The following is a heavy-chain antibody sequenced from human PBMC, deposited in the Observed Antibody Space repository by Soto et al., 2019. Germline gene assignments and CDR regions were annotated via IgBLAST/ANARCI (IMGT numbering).Heavy chain of an antibody. V-gene: IGHV3-23*01. CDR3: AKEKNFWSETTAFDS. J-gene: IGHJ5*01. CDR1: SFTFNMSA. D-gene: IGHD3-3*01. CDR2: ISRSGGST. Sequence: EVQMLESGGDLVQPGGSLRLSCADSSFTFNMSAMSWFRQAPGKGLEWVSGISRSGGSTYYTDSVNGRFTISRDNSKNTLLLQMDRLSAEDTAVYYCAKEKNFWSETTAFDSWDQGTPVNVSS.